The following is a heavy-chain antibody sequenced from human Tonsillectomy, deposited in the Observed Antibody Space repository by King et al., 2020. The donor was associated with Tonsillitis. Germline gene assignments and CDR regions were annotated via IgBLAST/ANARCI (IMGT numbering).Heavy chain of an antibody. J-gene: IGHJ3*02. CDR3: ARDRYYDSSGYETQDAFDI. V-gene: IGHV4-30-4*07. CDR2: IYYSGST. D-gene: IGHD3-22*01. Sequence: VQLQESGPGLVKPSQTLSLTCAVSGGSVSSGDYSWSWLRQPPGKGPEWIGYIYYSGSTYYNPSLKSRVTISVDTSKNQFSLKLSSVTAADTAVYYCARDRYYDSSGYETQDAFDIWGQGTMVTVSS. CDR1: GGSVSSGDYS.